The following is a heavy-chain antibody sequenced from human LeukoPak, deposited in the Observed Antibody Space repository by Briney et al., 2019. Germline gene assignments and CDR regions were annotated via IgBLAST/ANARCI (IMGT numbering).Heavy chain of an antibody. CDR1: GFTFSSYS. D-gene: IGHD3-16*01. Sequence: KPGGSLRFSCAASGFTFSSYSMNWVRQAPGKGLEWVSSISSSSSYIYYTDSVKGRFTISRDNAKNSLYLQMNSLRAEDTAVYYCASHPSPGGIDPWGQGTLVTVSS. J-gene: IGHJ5*02. CDR2: ISSSSSYI. V-gene: IGHV3-21*01. CDR3: ASHPSPGGIDP.